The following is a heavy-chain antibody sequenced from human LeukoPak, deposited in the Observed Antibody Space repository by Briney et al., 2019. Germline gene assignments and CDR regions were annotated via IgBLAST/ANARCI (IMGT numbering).Heavy chain of an antibody. D-gene: IGHD2-2*01. J-gene: IGHJ4*02. CDR3: ARVHGPAAVDY. CDR2: ISSSSSYI. V-gene: IGHV3-21*01. CDR1: GFTFSSYS. Sequence: PGGSLRLSCAASGFTFSSYSMNWVRQAPGKGLEWVSSISSSSSYIYYADSVKSRFTISRDNAKNSLYLQMNSLRAEDTAVYYCARVHGPAAVDYWGQGTLVTVSS.